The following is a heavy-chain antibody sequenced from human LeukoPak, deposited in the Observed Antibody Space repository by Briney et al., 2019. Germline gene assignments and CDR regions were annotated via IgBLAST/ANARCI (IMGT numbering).Heavy chain of an antibody. J-gene: IGHJ6*03. Sequence: GGSLRLSCAASGFTFRTYGMHWVRQAPGKGLEWVAFMRYDGSNEYYADSVKGRFTISRDNSKNTLYLQMNSLRAEDTAVYYCAKDHEAEEPYYYMDVWGKGTTVTVSS. CDR1: GFTFRTYG. CDR2: MRYDGSNE. V-gene: IGHV3-30*02. D-gene: IGHD1-14*01. CDR3: AKDHEAEEPYYYMDV.